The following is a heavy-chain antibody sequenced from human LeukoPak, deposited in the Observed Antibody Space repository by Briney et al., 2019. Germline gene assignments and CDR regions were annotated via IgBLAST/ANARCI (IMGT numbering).Heavy chain of an antibody. CDR3: ASGPYSYGYRGDY. D-gene: IGHD5-18*01. CDR1: GFTFSSYS. J-gene: IGHJ4*02. Sequence: GGSLRLSCAASGFTFSSYSMKWVRQAPGKGLEGVSYISSSSSTIYYADSVKGRFTVSRDNAKNSLYLQMNSLRDEDTAVYYCASGPYSYGYRGDYWGQGTLVTVSS. V-gene: IGHV3-48*02. CDR2: ISSSSSTI.